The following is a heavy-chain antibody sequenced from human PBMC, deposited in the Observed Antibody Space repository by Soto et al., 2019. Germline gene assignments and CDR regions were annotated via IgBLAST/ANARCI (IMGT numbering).Heavy chain of an antibody. J-gene: IGHJ4*02. D-gene: IGHD2-15*01. CDR1: GGSISTDSHY. CDR2: INHSGST. CDR3: ARYGSGECNRGSCYSPFDY. Sequence: SETLSLTCTVSGGSISTDSHYWGWIRQPPGKGLEWIGEINHSGSTYYNPSLRSRVTISVDTSKNQFSLKLSSVTAADTAVYYCARYGSGECNRGSCYSPFDYWGQGTLVTVSS. V-gene: IGHV4-39*07.